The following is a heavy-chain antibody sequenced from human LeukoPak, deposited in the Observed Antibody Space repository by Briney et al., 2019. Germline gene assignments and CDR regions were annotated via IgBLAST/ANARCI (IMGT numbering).Heavy chain of an antibody. Sequence: GRSLRLSCAASGFTFSSYAMHWVRQAPGKGLEWVAVISYDGSNKYYADSVKGRFTISRDNSKNTLYLQMNSLRAEDTAVYYCARGGGNVFDYWGQGTLVTVSS. CDR3: ARGGGNVFDY. CDR1: GFTFSSYA. J-gene: IGHJ4*02. V-gene: IGHV3-30*04. D-gene: IGHD4-23*01. CDR2: ISYDGSNK.